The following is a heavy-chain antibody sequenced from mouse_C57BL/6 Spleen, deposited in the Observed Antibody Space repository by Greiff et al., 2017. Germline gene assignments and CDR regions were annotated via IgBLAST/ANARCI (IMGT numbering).Heavy chain of an antibody. CDR3: SGWLLQKGLAY. J-gene: IGHJ3*01. V-gene: IGHV1-15*01. D-gene: IGHD2-3*01. Sequence: VQLQQSGAELVRPGASVTLSCKASGYTFTDYEMHWVKQTPVHGLEWIGAIDPETGGTAYNQKFKGKAILTADKSSSRAYMELRSLTSEDSAVYYCSGWLLQKGLAYWGQGTLVTVAA. CDR2: IDPETGGT. CDR1: GYTFTDYE.